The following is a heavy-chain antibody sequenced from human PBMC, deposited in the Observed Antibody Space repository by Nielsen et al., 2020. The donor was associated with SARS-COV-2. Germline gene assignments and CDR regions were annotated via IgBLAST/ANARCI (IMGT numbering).Heavy chain of an antibody. J-gene: IGHJ4*02. CDR3: ASDPSYASSWLHYFDF. D-gene: IGHD5-12*01. Sequence: GESLKISCAASGFTFNAYAMNWVRQAPGKGLKWVAYISASSANIHYAASVNGRFTVSRDNAKNSLYLQMNNLRDEDTAVYYCASDPSYASSWLHYFDFWGQGTLVTVSS. CDR2: ISASSANI. CDR1: GFTFNAYA. V-gene: IGHV3-48*02.